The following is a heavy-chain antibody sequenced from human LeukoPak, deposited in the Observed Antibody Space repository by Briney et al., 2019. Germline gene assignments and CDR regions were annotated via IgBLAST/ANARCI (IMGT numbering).Heavy chain of an antibody. V-gene: IGHV3-30*04. CDR2: ISYDGSNK. J-gene: IGHJ4*02. D-gene: IGHD3-9*01. Sequence: GGSLRLSCAASGFTFSSYAMHWVRQAPGKGLEWVAVISYDGSNKYYADSVKGRFTISRDNSKNTLYLQMNSLRAEDTAVYYCARDDILTGYPHWGQGTLVTVSS. CDR1: GFTFSSYA. CDR3: ARDDILTGYPH.